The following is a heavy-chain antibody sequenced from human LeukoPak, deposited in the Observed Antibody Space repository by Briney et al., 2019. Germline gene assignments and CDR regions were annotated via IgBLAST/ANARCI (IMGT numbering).Heavy chain of an antibody. V-gene: IGHV4-31*03. J-gene: IGHJ3*02. D-gene: IGHD3-22*01. CDR2: IYYSGST. CDR3: ARAPGIVVVPSLGAFDI. Sequence: SETLSLTCTVSGGSISSGGYYWSWIRQHPGKGLEWIGYIYYSGSTYYNPSLKSRVTISVDTSKNQFSLKLSSVTAADTAVYYCARAPGIVVVPSLGAFDIWGQGTMVTVSS. CDR1: GGSISSGGYY.